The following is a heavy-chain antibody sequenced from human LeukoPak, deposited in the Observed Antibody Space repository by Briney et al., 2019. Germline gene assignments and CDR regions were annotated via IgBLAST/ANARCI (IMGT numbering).Heavy chain of an antibody. V-gene: IGHV4-34*01. CDR1: GGSFSGYY. D-gene: IGHD3-22*01. Sequence: SETLSLTCAVYGGSFSGYYWSWIRQPPGKGLEWIGEINLSGSTNYNPSLKSRVTISVDTSKNQFSLKLSSVTAADTAVYYCASGSVYYYDSSGYLYYFDYWGQGTLVTVSS. J-gene: IGHJ4*02. CDR2: INLSGST. CDR3: ASGSVYYYDSSGYLYYFDY.